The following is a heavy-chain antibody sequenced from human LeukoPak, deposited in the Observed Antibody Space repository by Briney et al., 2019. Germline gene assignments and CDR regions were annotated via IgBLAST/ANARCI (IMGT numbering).Heavy chain of an antibody. CDR3: ARGDRSGGSCYSIGDY. CDR1: GYTLTGYY. J-gene: IGHJ4*02. V-gene: IGHV1-2*02. D-gene: IGHD2-15*01. CDR2: INPNSGGT. Sequence: ASVKVSCKASGYTLTGYYMHWVRQAPGQGLEWMGWINPNSGGTNYAQKLQGRVTMTTDTSTSTAYMELRSLRSDDTAVYYCARGDRSGGSCYSIGDYWGQGTLVTVSS.